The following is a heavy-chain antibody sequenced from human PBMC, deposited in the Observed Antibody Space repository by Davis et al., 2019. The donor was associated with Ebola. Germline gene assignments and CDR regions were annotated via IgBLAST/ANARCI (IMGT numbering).Heavy chain of an antibody. V-gene: IGHV3-74*01. CDR1: GFTFSSHW. Sequence: GESLKISCAASGFTFSSHWMHWVRQAPGKGLVWVSRINNDGTSTTYADSVKGRFTISRDNAKNTLYLQMNSLRAEDTAMYYCASDVRWLVLSNWGQGTLVTDSS. CDR3: ASDVRWLVLSN. D-gene: IGHD3-16*01. J-gene: IGHJ4*02. CDR2: INNDGTST.